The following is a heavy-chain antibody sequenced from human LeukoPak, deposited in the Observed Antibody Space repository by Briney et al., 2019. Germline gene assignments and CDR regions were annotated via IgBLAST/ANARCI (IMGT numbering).Heavy chain of an antibody. CDR2: IIPIFGTA. CDR1: GGTFSSYA. Sequence: SVKVSCKASGGTFSSYAISWVRQAPGQGLEWMGGIIPIFGTANYAQKFQGRVTITADESTSTAYMELSSLRSEDTAVYYCARVGNIAGAVHYYYYYMDVWGKGTTVTVSS. J-gene: IGHJ6*03. CDR3: ARVGNIAGAVHYYYYYMDV. V-gene: IGHV1-69*13. D-gene: IGHD2/OR15-2a*01.